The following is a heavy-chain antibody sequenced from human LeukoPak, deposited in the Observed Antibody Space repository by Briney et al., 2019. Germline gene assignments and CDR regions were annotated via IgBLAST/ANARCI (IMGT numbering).Heavy chain of an antibody. CDR3: ARVGSDVLRYFDWSYYYFDY. V-gene: IGHV3-74*03. CDR2: INSDESVT. Sequence: GGSLRLSCAASGFTFSSSWMQWVRQAPGQGLVWVSRINSDESVTTYTNSVKGRFTISRDNSKNTLCLQMNSLRAEDTAVYYCARVGSDVLRYFDWSYYYFDYWGQGTLVTVSS. CDR1: GFTFSSSW. D-gene: IGHD3-9*01. J-gene: IGHJ4*02.